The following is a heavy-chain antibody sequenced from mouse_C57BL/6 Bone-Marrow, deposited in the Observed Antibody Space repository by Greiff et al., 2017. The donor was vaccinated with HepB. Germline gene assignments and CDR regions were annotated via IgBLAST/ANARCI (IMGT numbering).Heavy chain of an antibody. CDR3: ARTLYYSNYVFDY. CDR1: GYTFTNYW. CDR2: IYPGGGYT. Sequence: VQLQQSGAELVRPGTSVKMSCKASGYTFTNYWIGWAKQRPGHGLEWIGDIYPGGGYTNYNEKFKGKATLTADKSSSTAYMQFSSLTSEDSAIYYCARTLYYSNYVFDYWGQGTTLTVSS. V-gene: IGHV1-63*01. J-gene: IGHJ2*01. D-gene: IGHD2-5*01.